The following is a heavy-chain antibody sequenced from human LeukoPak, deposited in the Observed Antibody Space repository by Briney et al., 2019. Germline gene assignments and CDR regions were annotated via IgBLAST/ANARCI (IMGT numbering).Heavy chain of an antibody. CDR3: ARGEDYGDYFDY. V-gene: IGHV3-53*01. CDR2: IYSGGST. D-gene: IGHD4-17*01. CDR1: GFTVSSNY. Sequence: GGSLRLSCAASGFTVSSNYMNWVRQAPGKGLEWVSVIYSGGSTYSADSVRGRFTISRDSSKNTLYLQMNNLRAEDTAVYYCARGEDYGDYFDYWGQGTLVTVSS. J-gene: IGHJ4*02.